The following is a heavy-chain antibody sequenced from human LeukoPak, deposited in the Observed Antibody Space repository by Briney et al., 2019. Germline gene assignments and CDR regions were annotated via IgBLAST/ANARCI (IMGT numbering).Heavy chain of an antibody. D-gene: IGHD6-19*01. Sequence: PGGSLRLSCAASGFTFSSYSMNWVRQAPGKGLEWVSSISSSSSYIYYADSVKGRFTISRDNAKNSLYLQMNSLRAEDTAVYYCAIDLYSSGCGWFDPWGQGTLVTVSS. J-gene: IGHJ5*02. CDR1: GFTFSSYS. V-gene: IGHV3-21*01. CDR2: ISSSSSYI. CDR3: AIDLYSSGCGWFDP.